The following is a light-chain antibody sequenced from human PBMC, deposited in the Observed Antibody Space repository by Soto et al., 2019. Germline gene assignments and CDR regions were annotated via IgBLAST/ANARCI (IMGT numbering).Light chain of an antibody. CDR1: QSVSSN. Sequence: EIVMTQSPATLSVSPGQSATLSCRASQSVSSNLAWYQKKPGQAPRLHIYGASTRATGIPARFSGSGSGTGFTLTINGLQSEDFAVYYCQQYDNWWTFGQGAKVEIK. CDR3: QQYDNWWT. CDR2: GAS. J-gene: IGKJ1*01. V-gene: IGKV3-15*01.